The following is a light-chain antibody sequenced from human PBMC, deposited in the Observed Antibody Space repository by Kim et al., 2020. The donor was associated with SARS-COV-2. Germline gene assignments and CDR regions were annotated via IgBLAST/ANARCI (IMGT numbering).Light chain of an antibody. CDR2: LNTDGSH. V-gene: IGLV4-69*01. Sequence: ASVKVTCTLSSGHSSYAIAWHQQQPEKGPRYLMKLNTDGSHSKGDGIPDRFSGSSSGAERYLTSSSLQSEDEADYYCQTWGTGIVVFGGGTQLTVL. J-gene: IGLJ2*01. CDR3: QTWGTGIVV. CDR1: SGHSSYA.